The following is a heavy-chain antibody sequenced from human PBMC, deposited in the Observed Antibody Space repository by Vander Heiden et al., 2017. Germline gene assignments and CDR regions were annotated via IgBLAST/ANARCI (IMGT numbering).Heavy chain of an antibody. J-gene: IGHJ5*02. CDR1: GGSISSGGYY. Sequence: QVQLQESGPGLVKPSQTLSLTCTVSGGSISSGGYYWSWIRQHPGKGLEWIGYIYYSGSTYYNPSLKSRVTISVDTSKNQFSLKLSSVTAVYYCARAYVVVPAAIIGWFDPWGQGTLVTVSS. D-gene: IGHD2-2*01. CDR3: ARAYVVVPAAIIGWFDP. V-gene: IGHV4-31*03. CDR2: IYYSGST.